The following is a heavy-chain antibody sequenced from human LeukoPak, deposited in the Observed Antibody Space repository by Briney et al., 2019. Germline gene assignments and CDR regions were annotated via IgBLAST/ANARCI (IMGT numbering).Heavy chain of an antibody. CDR1: GYSFTSYG. Sequence: ASVKVSCKASGYSFTSYGINWVRQAPGQGPEWMGWISANNGNTNYAQKLQGRVTMTTDTFTSTAYMELRSLRSDDTAVYYCARDGATVTTPYYYYGMDVWGQGTTVTVSS. J-gene: IGHJ6*02. D-gene: IGHD4-17*01. CDR2: ISANNGNT. CDR3: ARDGATVTTPYYYYGMDV. V-gene: IGHV1-18*04.